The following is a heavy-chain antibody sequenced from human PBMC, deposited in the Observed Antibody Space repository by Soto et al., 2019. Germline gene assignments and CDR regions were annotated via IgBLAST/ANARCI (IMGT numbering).Heavy chain of an antibody. V-gene: IGHV4-59*02. CDR2: IYYSGST. D-gene: IGHD3-22*01. Sequence: QVQLQESGPGLVKPSETMSLTCTVSGGSVSSYYWSWIRQPPGQGLEWIGYIYYSGSTNYNPSLKSRVTISIDTSENQFSLKLSSVTAADTAVYYCAGSKGTDYYDSSGFYYHYWGQGTLVTVSS. CDR3: AGSKGTDYYDSSGFYYHY. J-gene: IGHJ4*02. CDR1: GGSVSSYY.